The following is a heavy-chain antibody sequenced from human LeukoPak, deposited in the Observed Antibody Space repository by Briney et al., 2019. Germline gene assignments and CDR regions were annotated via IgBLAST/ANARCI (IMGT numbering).Heavy chain of an antibody. V-gene: IGHV1-8*03. Sequence: EASVKVSCKASGYTFTSYDINWVRQATGQGLEWMGWMNPNSGNTGYAQKFQGRVTITRNTSISTAYMELSSLRSEDTAVYYCARISGSSPFRFDYWGQGTLVTVSS. J-gene: IGHJ4*02. CDR2: MNPNSGNT. D-gene: IGHD6-13*01. CDR3: ARISGSSPFRFDY. CDR1: GYTFTSYD.